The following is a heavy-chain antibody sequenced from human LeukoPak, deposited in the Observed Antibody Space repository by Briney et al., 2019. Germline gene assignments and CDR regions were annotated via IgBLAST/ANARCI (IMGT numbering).Heavy chain of an antibody. Sequence: SDTVSYQASGGTFSSYAISWVRQAPGKGLEWMGGIIPIFGTANYAQKFQGRVTITTDESTSTAYMELSSLRSEDTAVYYCARVGNYYDGPWGQGTLVTVSS. CDR3: ARVGNYYDGP. CDR1: GGTFSSYA. J-gene: IGHJ5*02. V-gene: IGHV1-69*05. CDR2: IIPIFGTA. D-gene: IGHD3-22*01.